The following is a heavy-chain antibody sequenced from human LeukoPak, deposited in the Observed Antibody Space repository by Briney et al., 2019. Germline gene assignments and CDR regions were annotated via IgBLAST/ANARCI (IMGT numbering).Heavy chain of an antibody. CDR1: GFTVSSNY. CDR2: IYPGGGT. Sequence: GGSLRLSCAASGFTVSSNYMSWVRQAPGKGLEWVSVIYPGGGTNYADSVKGRFAISRDNPKNTLYLQMNSLRAEDTAVYYCAGGGRDSSNYYYVDCWGQGTQVTVSS. D-gene: IGHD3-22*01. J-gene: IGHJ4*02. CDR3: AGGGRDSSNYYYVDC. V-gene: IGHV3-53*01.